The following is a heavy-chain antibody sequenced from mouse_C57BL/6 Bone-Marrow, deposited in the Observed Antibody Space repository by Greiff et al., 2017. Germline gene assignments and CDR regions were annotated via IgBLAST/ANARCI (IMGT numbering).Heavy chain of an antibody. D-gene: IGHD1-1*01. CDR3: ARTAHYYGSRNWYFDV. CDR2: IWGVGST. Sequence: VQGVESGPGLVAPSQSLSITCTVSGFSLTSYGVDWVRQSPGKGLEWLGVIWGVGSTNYNSALKSRLSISKDNSKSQVFLKMNSLQTDDTAMYYCARTAHYYGSRNWYFDVWGTGTTVTVSS. CDR1: GFSLTSYG. V-gene: IGHV2-6*01. J-gene: IGHJ1*03.